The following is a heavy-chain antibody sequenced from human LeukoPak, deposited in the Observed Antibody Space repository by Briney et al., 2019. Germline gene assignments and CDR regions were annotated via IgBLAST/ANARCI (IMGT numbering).Heavy chain of an antibody. CDR1: GGSISSSSYY. CDR2: IYYSGST. CDR3: ARQRYSSSVDY. V-gene: IGHV4-39*01. Sequence: SETLSLTCTVSGGSISSSSYYWGWIRQPPGKGLEWIRSIYYSGSTYYNPSLKSRVTISVDTSKNQFSLKLSSVTAADTAVYYCARQRYSSSVDYWGQGTLVTVSS. D-gene: IGHD6-13*01. J-gene: IGHJ4*02.